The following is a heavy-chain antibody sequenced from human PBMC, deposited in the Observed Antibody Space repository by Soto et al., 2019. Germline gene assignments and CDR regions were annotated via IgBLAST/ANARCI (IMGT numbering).Heavy chain of an antibody. V-gene: IGHV1-69*01. CDR1: GGTFRNYA. CDR3: AIPLPKQQLVRGAFDH. CDR2: SIPVFGTA. J-gene: IGHJ4*02. Sequence: QVQLVQSGAEVKKPGSSVKLSCKTSGGTFRNYAINWVRQAPGQGLEWMGGSIPVFGTANYAQTFQGRFTITADESTSTASMELSSLRSEDTAVYYCAIPLPKQQLVRGAFDHWGQGNLVTVAS. D-gene: IGHD6-13*01.